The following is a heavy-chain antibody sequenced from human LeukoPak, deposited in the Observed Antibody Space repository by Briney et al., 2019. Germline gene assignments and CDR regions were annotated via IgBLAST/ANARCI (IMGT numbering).Heavy chain of an antibody. CDR2: IYPGDSDT. CDR3: ARQPLYCSGGSCYGNWFDP. V-gene: IGHV5-51*01. CDR1: GYSFTSYW. J-gene: IGHJ5*02. D-gene: IGHD2-15*01. Sequence: GESLKISCKGSGYSFTSYWIGWVRQMPGRGLEWMGIIYPGDSDTRYSPSFQGQVTISAAKSISTAYLQWSSLKASDTAMYYCARQPLYCSGGSCYGNWFDPWGQGTLVTVSS.